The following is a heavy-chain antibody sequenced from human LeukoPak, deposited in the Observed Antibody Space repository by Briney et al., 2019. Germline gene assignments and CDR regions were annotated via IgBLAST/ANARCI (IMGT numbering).Heavy chain of an antibody. CDR3: ARDNL. CDR2: IYNSGSI. J-gene: IGHJ5*02. Sequence: SETLSLTCTVSGGSISSYYWSWIRQPPGKGLEWIGYIYNSGSINYNPSLKSRVTISVDTSKNQFSLKLSSVTAADTAVYYCARDNLWGQGTLVTVSS. CDR1: GGSISSYY. V-gene: IGHV4-59*01.